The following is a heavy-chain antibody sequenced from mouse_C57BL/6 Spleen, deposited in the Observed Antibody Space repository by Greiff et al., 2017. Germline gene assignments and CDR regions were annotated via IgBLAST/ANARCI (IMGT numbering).Heavy chain of an antibody. Sequence: EVQGVESGGGLVQPTGSLKLSCAASGFSFNTYAMNWVRQAPGKGLEWVARIRSKSNTYATYYADSVKDRFTISRDDSESLLYLQMINLKTEDTAMYYCVRDYGSSYGFAYWGQGTLVTVSA. CDR1: GFSFNTYA. CDR3: VRDYGSSYGFAY. CDR2: IRSKSNTYAT. V-gene: IGHV10-1*01. J-gene: IGHJ3*01. D-gene: IGHD1-1*01.